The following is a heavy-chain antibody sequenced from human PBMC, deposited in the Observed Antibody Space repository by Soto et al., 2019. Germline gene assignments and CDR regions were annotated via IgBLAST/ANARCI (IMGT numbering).Heavy chain of an antibody. Sequence: GGSLRLSCAASGFTFSSYAMHWVRQAPGKGLEWVAVISYDGSNKYYADSVKGRFTISRDNSKNTLYLQMNSLRAEDTAVYYCARDTGYSSYYYYGMDVWGQGTTVTVSS. CDR2: ISYDGSNK. CDR3: ARDTGYSSYYYYGMDV. V-gene: IGHV3-30-3*01. D-gene: IGHD5-18*01. J-gene: IGHJ6*02. CDR1: GFTFSSYA.